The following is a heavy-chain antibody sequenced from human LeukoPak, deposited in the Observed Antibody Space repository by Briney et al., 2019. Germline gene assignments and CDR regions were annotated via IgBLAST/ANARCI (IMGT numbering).Heavy chain of an antibody. V-gene: IGHV1-18*01. CDR1: GYTFTSYG. CDR3: ARDYCSSTSCLFDY. D-gene: IGHD2-2*01. Sequence: ASVKVSCKASGYTFTSYGISWVRQAPGQGLEWMGWISAYNGNTNYAQKLQGRVTMTTDTSTSTAYVELSRLRSDDTAVYYCARDYCSSTSCLFDYWGQGTLVTVSS. J-gene: IGHJ4*02. CDR2: ISAYNGNT.